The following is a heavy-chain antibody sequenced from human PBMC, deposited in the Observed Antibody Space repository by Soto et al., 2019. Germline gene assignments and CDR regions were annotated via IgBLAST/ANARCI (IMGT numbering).Heavy chain of an antibody. J-gene: IGHJ5*02. CDR1: GYTFTSYG. CDR3: ARAHYYGSGSSNWFDP. Sequence: VKVSCKASGYTFTSYGISWVRQAPGQGLEWMGWISAYNGNTNYAQKLQGRVTMTTDTSTSTAYMELRSLRSDDTAVYYCARAHYYGSGSSNWFDPWGQGTLVTVSS. D-gene: IGHD3-10*01. V-gene: IGHV1-18*01. CDR2: ISAYNGNT.